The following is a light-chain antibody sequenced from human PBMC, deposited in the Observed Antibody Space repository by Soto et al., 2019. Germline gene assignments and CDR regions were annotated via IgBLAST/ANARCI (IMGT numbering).Light chain of an antibody. CDR2: EGS. J-gene: IGLJ1*01. CDR1: SSDVGSYNL. Sequence: QFALTQPASVSGSPGQSITISCTGTSSDVGSYNLVSWYQQHPGKAPKLMIYEGSKRPSGVSNRFSGSKSGNTASLTISGLQAEDEADYHCSSYTSSSTYVFGTGTKLTVL. CDR3: SSYTSSSTYV. V-gene: IGLV2-14*02.